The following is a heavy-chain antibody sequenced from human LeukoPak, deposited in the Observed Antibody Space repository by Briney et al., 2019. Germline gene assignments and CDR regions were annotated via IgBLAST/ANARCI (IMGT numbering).Heavy chain of an antibody. CDR3: ARPYYYDSRIDP. J-gene: IGHJ5*02. CDR1: GGSISSGDYY. Sequence: SETLSLTCTVSGGSISSGDYYWSWIRQPPGKGPEWIAYMYYSGSTYYNPSLKSRVTMSADTSKNQLSLKLSSVTAAATAVYYCARPYYYDSRIDPWGQGILVTVSS. CDR2: MYYSGST. D-gene: IGHD3-22*01. V-gene: IGHV4-30-4*01.